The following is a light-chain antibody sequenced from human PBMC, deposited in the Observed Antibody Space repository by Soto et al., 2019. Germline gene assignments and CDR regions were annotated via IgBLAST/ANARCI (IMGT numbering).Light chain of an antibody. CDR1: SSDVGSYNR. CDR2: EVS. Sequence: QLVLTQPPSVSGSPGQSVTISCSGTSSDVGSYNRVSWYQQPPGTAPKVMIYEVSNRPSGIPDRFSGSKSGNTASLTISGLQAEDEADYYCSSYTSSSTVIFGGGTQLTVL. CDR3: SSYTSSSTVI. V-gene: IGLV2-18*02. J-gene: IGLJ2*01.